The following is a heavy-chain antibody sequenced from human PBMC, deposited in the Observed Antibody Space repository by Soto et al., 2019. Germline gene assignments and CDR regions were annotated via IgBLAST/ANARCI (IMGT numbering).Heavy chain of an antibody. CDR2: IYWDDDQ. V-gene: IGHV2-5*02. Sequence: QITLKESGPPLVRPAQTLTLTCAFSGFSLTTTSMGVAWIRQPPGKALEWLALIYWDDDQRYSPSLKDRLTISKDTSRSRVVLTISNMHPEDTGTYCCAHAGDYDLLSFDHWGPGTLVTVSS. D-gene: IGHD4-17*01. CDR3: AHAGDYDLLSFDH. J-gene: IGHJ4*02. CDR1: GFSLTTTSMG.